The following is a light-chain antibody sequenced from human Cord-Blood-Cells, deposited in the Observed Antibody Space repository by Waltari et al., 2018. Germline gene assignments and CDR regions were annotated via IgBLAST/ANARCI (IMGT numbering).Light chain of an antibody. CDR3: QQYYSYPYS. Sequence: AIRMTQSPSSFSASTGDRVTITCRASQGISSYLAWYQQKPGKAPKLLIDAASTLQSGVPSRFSGSGSGTEFTLTISCLQSEDFATYYCQQYYSYPYSFGQGTKLEI. CDR1: QGISSY. J-gene: IGKJ2*03. V-gene: IGKV1-8*01. CDR2: AAS.